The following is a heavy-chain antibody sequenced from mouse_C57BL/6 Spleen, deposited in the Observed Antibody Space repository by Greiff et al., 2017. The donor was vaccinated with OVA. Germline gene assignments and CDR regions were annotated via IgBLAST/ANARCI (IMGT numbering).Heavy chain of an antibody. V-gene: IGHV1-52*01. J-gene: IGHJ2*01. Sequence: VQLQQPGAELVRPGSSVKLSCKASGYTFTSYWMHWVKQRPIQGLEWIGNIDPSDSDTHYNQKFKDKATLTVDKSASTAYMQLSSLKSEDSAVYYCARRYYGSSSYFDYWGQGTTLTVSS. CDR1: GYTFTSYW. D-gene: IGHD1-1*01. CDR2: IDPSDSDT. CDR3: ARRYYGSSSYFDY.